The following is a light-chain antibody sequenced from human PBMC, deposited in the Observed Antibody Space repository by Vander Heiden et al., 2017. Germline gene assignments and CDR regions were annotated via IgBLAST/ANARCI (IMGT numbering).Light chain of an antibody. CDR2: DVS. J-gene: IGLJ2*01. Sequence: QSALTQSASGSASRGQSVTISSTGASSEAGGYNYVSWYQQHPGKAPKVMIYDVSNRPSGGSNRFSGSESGTTASLTISGLQAEAEADYYCTSYTSKASGVFGGGTKLTVL. CDR1: SSEAGGYNY. V-gene: IGLV2-14*01. CDR3: TSYTSKASGV.